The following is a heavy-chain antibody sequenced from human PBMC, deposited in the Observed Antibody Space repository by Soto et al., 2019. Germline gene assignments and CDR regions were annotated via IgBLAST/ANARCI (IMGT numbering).Heavy chain of an antibody. J-gene: IGHJ5*02. CDR2: MNPNSGNT. V-gene: IGHV1-8*01. Sequence: QVQLVQSGAEVKKPGASVKVSCKASGYTFTSYDINWVRQATGQGLEWMGWMNPNSGNTGYAQKFQGRVTMTRNTSISTAYMELSSLRSEDTAVYYCARDGYCSSTSCYNLRRGPGWFDPWGQGTLVTVSS. CDR1: GYTFTSYD. D-gene: IGHD2-2*02. CDR3: ARDGYCSSTSCYNLRRGPGWFDP.